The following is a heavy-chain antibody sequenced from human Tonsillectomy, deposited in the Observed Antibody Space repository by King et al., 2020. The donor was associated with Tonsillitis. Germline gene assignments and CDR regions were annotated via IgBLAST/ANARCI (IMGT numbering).Heavy chain of an antibody. Sequence: QLQESGPGLVKASETLSLTCTISGDSISSYYWSWIRQPAGKGLEWIGRMYTGGSTNHIPSLKSRVTMSLDTSKNQFSLKLRSVIAADTAVYYCARERDDYVRGSYGLDVWGQGTTVIVSS. J-gene: IGHJ6*02. D-gene: IGHD3-16*01. CDR2: MYTGGST. V-gene: IGHV4-4*07. CDR1: GDSISSYY. CDR3: ARERDDYVRGSYGLDV.